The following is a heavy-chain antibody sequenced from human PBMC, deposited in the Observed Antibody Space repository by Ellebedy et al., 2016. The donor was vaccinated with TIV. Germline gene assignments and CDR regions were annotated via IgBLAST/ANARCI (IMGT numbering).Heavy chain of an antibody. J-gene: IGHJ4*02. V-gene: IGHV1-69*13. CDR1: GGTFSSYA. Sequence: ASVKVSCXASGGTFSSYAISWVRQAPGQGLEWMGGIIPIFGTANYAQKFRGRVTITADESTSTAYMELSSLRSEDTAVYYCARSPFYDILTGYYIHYYFDYWGQGTLVTVSS. CDR2: IIPIFGTA. D-gene: IGHD3-9*01. CDR3: ARSPFYDILTGYYIHYYFDY.